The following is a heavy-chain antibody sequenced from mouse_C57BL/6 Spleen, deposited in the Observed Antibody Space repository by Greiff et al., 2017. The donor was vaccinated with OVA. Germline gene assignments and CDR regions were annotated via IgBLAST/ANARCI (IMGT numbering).Heavy chain of an antibody. V-gene: IGHV1-4*01. Sequence: VQLQESGAELARPGASVKMSCKASGYTFTSYTMHWVKQRPGQGLEWIGYINPSSGYTKYNQKFKDKATLTADKSSSTAYMQLSSLTSEDSAVYYCARKEYYGSSYVFFDYWGQGTTLTVSS. J-gene: IGHJ2*01. CDR3: ARKEYYGSSYVFFDY. CDR1: GYTFTSYT. D-gene: IGHD1-1*01. CDR2: INPSSGYT.